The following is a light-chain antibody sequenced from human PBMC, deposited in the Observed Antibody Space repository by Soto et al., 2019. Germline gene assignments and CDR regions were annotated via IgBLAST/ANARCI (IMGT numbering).Light chain of an antibody. CDR2: AAS. Sequence: AIQMTQSPSSLSASVGDRVTISCRASQDIRNTLAWYQQKPGEAPKLLIFAASKLQSGVPSRFSGSGSVTDFTLAITGLQPEDFATYYCLQYYKFSWTFGQGTKVDIK. J-gene: IGKJ1*01. V-gene: IGKV1-6*01. CDR1: QDIRNT. CDR3: LQYYKFSWT.